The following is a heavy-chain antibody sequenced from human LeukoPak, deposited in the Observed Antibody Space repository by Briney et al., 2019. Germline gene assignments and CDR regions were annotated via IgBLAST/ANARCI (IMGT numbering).Heavy chain of an antibody. CDR1: GGSISSYY. J-gene: IGHJ3*02. V-gene: IGHV4-59*01. CDR3: ARYSSGYRDAFDI. CDR2: IYCSGST. Sequence: PSETLSLTCTVSGGSISSYYWSWIRQPPGKGLERIGYIYCSGSTNYNPSLKTRVTISVDTSKNQFSLKLSSVTAADTAVYYCARYSSGYRDAFDIWGQGTMVTVSS. D-gene: IGHD3-22*01.